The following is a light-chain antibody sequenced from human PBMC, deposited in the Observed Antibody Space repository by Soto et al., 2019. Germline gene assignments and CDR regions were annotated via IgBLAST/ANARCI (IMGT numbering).Light chain of an antibody. CDR3: CSYAGRNSDYYV. V-gene: IGLV2-23*01. J-gene: IGLJ1*01. CDR2: DDI. CDR1: SSDIGTYNF. Sequence: QSALTQPASVSGSPGQSITISCTGTSSDIGTYNFASWYQQHPGKAPKFIIYDDIKRPSGVSNRFSGSKSGNTASLTISGLQAEDEADYYCCSYAGRNSDYYVFGGGTKVTVL.